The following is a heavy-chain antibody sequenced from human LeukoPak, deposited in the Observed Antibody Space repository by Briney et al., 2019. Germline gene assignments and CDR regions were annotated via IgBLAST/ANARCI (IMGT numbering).Heavy chain of an antibody. CDR3: ANGGGSGSYYTGY. D-gene: IGHD3-10*01. Sequence: SETLSLTCAVYGGSFSGYYWSWIRQPPGKGLEWIAEINRGGSTNYNPSLKSRVTISVDTSKNQFSLKMNSVTAADTAVYYCANGGGSGSYYTGYWGQGTLVTVSS. V-gene: IGHV4-34*01. J-gene: IGHJ4*02. CDR1: GGSFSGYY. CDR2: INRGGST.